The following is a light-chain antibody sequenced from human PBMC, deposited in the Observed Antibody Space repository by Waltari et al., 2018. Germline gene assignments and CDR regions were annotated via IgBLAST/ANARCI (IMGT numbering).Light chain of an antibody. CDR3: SSYAGSNIV. Sequence: QSALTQPPSASGSPGQSVTISCTGTSSDVGRFDLVSWYQQHPGQTPKLLIYNVRQRPSGVPDRFSGSKSGNTASLIVSGLQADDEADYYCSSYAGSNIVFGGGTKLTVL. V-gene: IGLV2-8*01. CDR2: NVR. J-gene: IGLJ2*01. CDR1: SSDVGRFDL.